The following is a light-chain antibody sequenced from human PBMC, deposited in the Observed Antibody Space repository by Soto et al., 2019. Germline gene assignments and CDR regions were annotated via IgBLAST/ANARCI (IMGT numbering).Light chain of an antibody. Sequence: ESVLTQSPGTLSLSPGERATLSCRASQSVSNSFFAWYQQKPGQAPRLLIYGVSSRATGIPDRFSGSGSGTDFTLTISRLEPEDFVVYYCQQYSSLPHTCGQGTKLEVK. CDR1: QSVSNSF. CDR2: GVS. CDR3: QQYSSLPHT. V-gene: IGKV3-20*01. J-gene: IGKJ2*01.